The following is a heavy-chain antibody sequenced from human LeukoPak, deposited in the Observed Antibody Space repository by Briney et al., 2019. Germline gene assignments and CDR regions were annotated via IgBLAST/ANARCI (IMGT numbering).Heavy chain of an antibody. CDR2: IYTSGST. CDR3: ARIYYYDSSGYLDY. CDR1: GGSISSGSYY. J-gene: IGHJ4*02. V-gene: IGHV4-61*02. D-gene: IGHD3-22*01. Sequence: PSQTLSLTCTVSGGSISSGSYYWSWIRQPAGKGLEWIGRIYTSGSTNYNPSLKSRVTISVDTSKNQFSLKLSSVTAADTAVYYCARIYYYDSSGYLDYWGQGTLVTVSS.